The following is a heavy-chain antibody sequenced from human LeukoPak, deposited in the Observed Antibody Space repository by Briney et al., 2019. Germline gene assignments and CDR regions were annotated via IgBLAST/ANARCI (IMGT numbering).Heavy chain of an antibody. V-gene: IGHV1-46*01. Sequence: ASVKVSCKASGGTFSSYAISWVRQAPGQGLEWMGIINPSGGSTSYAQKFQGRVTMTRDMSTSTVYMELSSLRSEDTAVYYCARDPASGSYYPPFDYWGQGTLVTVSS. CDR2: INPSGGST. D-gene: IGHD1-26*01. CDR3: ARDPASGSYYPPFDY. CDR1: GGTFSSYA. J-gene: IGHJ4*02.